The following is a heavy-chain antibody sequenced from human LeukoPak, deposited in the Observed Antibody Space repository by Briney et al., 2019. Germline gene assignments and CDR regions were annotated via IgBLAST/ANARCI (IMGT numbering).Heavy chain of an antibody. Sequence: GGSLRLSCAASGFTFSSYEMHWVRQAPGKGLEWVAYISSSGSTIYYADSVKGRFTISRDNSKNSLYLQMSSLRAEDTAVYYCARILYSGKDSPEIDIWGQGTMATVCS. D-gene: IGHD1-26*01. V-gene: IGHV3-48*03. CDR1: GFTFSSYE. J-gene: IGHJ3*02. CDR3: ARILYSGKDSPEIDI. CDR2: ISSSGSTI.